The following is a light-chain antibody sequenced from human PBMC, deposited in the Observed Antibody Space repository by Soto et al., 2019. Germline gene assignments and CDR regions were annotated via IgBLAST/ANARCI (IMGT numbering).Light chain of an antibody. V-gene: IGKV1-9*01. CDR1: QGISSY. J-gene: IGKJ5*01. CDR2: AAS. CDR3: QQLNSYPLT. Sequence: DIEMTQSPSSLSSSVGDRATITWRARQGISSYLAWYQQKPGKAPRLLIYAASTLQSGVPSRFSGSGPGTDFTLTISSLQPEDFATYFCQQLNSYPLTFGQGTRLEIK.